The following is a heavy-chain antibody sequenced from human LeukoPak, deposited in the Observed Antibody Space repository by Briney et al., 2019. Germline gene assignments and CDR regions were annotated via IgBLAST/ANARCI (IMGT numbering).Heavy chain of an antibody. Sequence: GGSLRLSCAASGFTFSSYWMSWVRQAPGKGLEWVANIKQDENEKYYVDSVKGRFTISRDNARNSQYLQMNSLRVEDTAVYYCAREGYGGDSHRYHYDYYGMDVWGRGTTVTVSS. CDR3: AREGYGGDSHRYHYDYYGMDV. D-gene: IGHD4-23*01. V-gene: IGHV3-7*01. CDR1: GFTFSSYW. CDR2: IKQDENEK. J-gene: IGHJ6*02.